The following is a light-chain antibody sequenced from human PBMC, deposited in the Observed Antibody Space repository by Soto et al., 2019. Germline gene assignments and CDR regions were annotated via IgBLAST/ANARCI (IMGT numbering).Light chain of an antibody. Sequence: ESVLTQSPATLSLSPGERATLSCMASQGISSSYLAWYQQKPGQAPRLLIYGASSRANGIPDRFSGSGSGTDFTLTISRLEPDDFAVYFCQQYDSSPPTFGLGTKVDIK. V-gene: IGKV3-20*01. J-gene: IGKJ1*01. CDR2: GAS. CDR3: QQYDSSPPT. CDR1: QGISSSY.